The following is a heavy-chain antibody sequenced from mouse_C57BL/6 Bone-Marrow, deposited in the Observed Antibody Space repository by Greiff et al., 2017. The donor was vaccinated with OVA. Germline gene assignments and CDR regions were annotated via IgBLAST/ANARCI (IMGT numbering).Heavy chain of an antibody. D-gene: IGHD1-1*01. CDR2: IDPENGDT. Sequence: VQLKQSGAELVRPGASVKLSCTASGFNIKDDYMHWVKQRPEQGLEWIGWIDPENGDTEYASKFQGKATITADTSSNTAYLQLSSLTSEDTAVYYCTFYYYGSNWFAYWGQGTLVTVSA. CDR3: TFYYYGSNWFAY. V-gene: IGHV14-4*01. CDR1: GFNIKDDY. J-gene: IGHJ3*01.